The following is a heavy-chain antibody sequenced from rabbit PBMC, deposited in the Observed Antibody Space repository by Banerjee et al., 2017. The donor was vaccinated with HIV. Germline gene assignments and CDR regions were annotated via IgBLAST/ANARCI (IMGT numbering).Heavy chain of an antibody. CDR3: ARDLAGVVGWNFGL. CDR1: GFSFSSSYW. Sequence: QSLEESGGDLVKPGASLTLTCTASGFSFSSSYWICWVRQAPGKGLEYIGCIYGGSTGSTDYASWAKGRFTISKTSSTTVTLQMTSLTAADTATYFCARDLAGVVGWNFGLWGPGTLVTVS. D-gene: IGHD4-1*01. V-gene: IGHV1S40*01. J-gene: IGHJ6*01. CDR2: IYGGSTGST.